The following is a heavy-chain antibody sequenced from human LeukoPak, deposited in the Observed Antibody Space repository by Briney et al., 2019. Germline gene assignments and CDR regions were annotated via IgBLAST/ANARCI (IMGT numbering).Heavy chain of an antibody. CDR1: GFTFSTYW. Sequence: PGGSLRLSCAASGFTFSTYWMHWVRQPQGKGRVWFSRISSDGRNTIYADSVKGRFTISRDSANNTLFLQMNSLRGDDTAVYYCAREWALPGAYYMDVWGKGTTVTVSS. D-gene: IGHD7-27*01. V-gene: IGHV3-74*01. J-gene: IGHJ6*03. CDR3: AREWALPGAYYMDV. CDR2: ISSDGRNT.